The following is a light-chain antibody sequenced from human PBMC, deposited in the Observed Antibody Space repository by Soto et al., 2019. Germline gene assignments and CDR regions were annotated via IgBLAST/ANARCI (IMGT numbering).Light chain of an antibody. V-gene: IGKV3-15*01. CDR2: GAS. CDR1: QTISND. Sequence: EVVMTQSPATVSVSPGEGVTLSCRASQTISNDLAWYQQKPGQAPRLLIYGASTRATGVPARFSGGGSGTEFPLTISSLQSEDFAFYYCNPNNKWPPVNFGGGTKVAIK. J-gene: IGKJ4*01. CDR3: NPNNKWPPVN.